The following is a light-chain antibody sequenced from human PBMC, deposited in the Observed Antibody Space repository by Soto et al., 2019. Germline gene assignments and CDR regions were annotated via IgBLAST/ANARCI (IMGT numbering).Light chain of an antibody. CDR1: QSVSRNY. V-gene: IGKV3-20*01. J-gene: IGKJ4*01. CDR3: QRYGSTPLT. Sequence: EIVLTQSPGTLSLSPGGRATLSCRASQSVSRNYVAWYQQKTGQAPRLLIYGASSRASGIPDRFSGSGSGADFSLSITRLEPEDFAVYYCQRYGSTPLTFGGGTKVEIK. CDR2: GAS.